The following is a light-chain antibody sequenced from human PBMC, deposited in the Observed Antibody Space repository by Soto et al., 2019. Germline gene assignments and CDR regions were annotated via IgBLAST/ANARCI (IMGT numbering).Light chain of an antibody. CDR2: YDP. V-gene: IGLV3-21*04. CDR1: NIGSKS. Sequence: SYELTQPPSVSVAPGKAARITCGGNNIGSKSVHWYQQKPGQAPVLVIYYDPDRPSGIPERFSGSSSGNTATLTISRVGAGDEADYYCQVWDSSSDHWVFGGWTQRTVL. J-gene: IGLJ3*02. CDR3: QVWDSSSDHWV.